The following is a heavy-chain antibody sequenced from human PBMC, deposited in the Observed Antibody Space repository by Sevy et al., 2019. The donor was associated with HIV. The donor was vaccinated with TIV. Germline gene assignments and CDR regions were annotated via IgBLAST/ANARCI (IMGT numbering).Heavy chain of an antibody. CDR2: ISSSSSTI. J-gene: IGHJ3*02. CDR3: AVAYYYDSSGVDAFDI. CDR1: GFTFSSYS. Sequence: GGSLRLSCAASGFTFSSYSMNWVRQAPGKGLEWVSYISSSSSTIYYADSLKGRFTISRDNAKNSLYLQMNSLRDEDTAVYYCAVAYYYDSSGVDAFDIWGQGTMVTVSS. D-gene: IGHD3-22*01. V-gene: IGHV3-48*02.